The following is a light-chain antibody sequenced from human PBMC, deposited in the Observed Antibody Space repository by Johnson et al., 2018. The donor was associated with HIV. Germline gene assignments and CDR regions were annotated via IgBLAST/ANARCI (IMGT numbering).Light chain of an antibody. CDR2: DNN. V-gene: IGLV1-51*01. CDR3: GKWDSSMGRGG. CDR1: SSNIGNNY. J-gene: IGLJ1*01. Sequence: QPVLTQPPSVSAAPGQKVTISCSGSSSNIGNNYVSWYQQLPGTAPKLLIYDNNKRPSGIPDRFSGSKSGTSATLGITGPQTGDEADYYCGKWDSSMGRGGFGTGTKVTVL.